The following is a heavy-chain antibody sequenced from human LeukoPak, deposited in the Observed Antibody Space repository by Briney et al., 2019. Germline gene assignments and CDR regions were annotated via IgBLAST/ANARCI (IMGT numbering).Heavy chain of an antibody. D-gene: IGHD6-19*01. CDR3: ASDSSGWYRWFDP. J-gene: IGHJ5*02. CDR1: GFTFSSYA. CDR2: MSGSDGST. Sequence: PGGSLRLSCAASGFTFSSYAMTWVRQAPGKRLEWVSTMSGSDGSTYYADSVKGRFTISRDNSKNTLYLQMNSLRAEDTAVYYCASDSSGWYRWFDPWGQGTLVTVSS. V-gene: IGHV3-23*01.